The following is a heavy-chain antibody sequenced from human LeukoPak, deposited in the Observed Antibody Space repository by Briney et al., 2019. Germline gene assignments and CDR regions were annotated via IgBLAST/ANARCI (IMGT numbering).Heavy chain of an antibody. CDR3: ARDQQHLALDY. CDR1: GFTFSSYA. CDR2: ISYDGSNK. Sequence: PGGSLRLSCAASGFTFSSYAMHWVRQAPGKGLEWVAVISYDGSNKYYAGSVKGRFTISRDNSKNTLFLQMNSLRAEDSAVYYCARDQQHLALDYWGQGTLVTVSS. J-gene: IGHJ4*02. V-gene: IGHV3-30-3*01. D-gene: IGHD6-13*01.